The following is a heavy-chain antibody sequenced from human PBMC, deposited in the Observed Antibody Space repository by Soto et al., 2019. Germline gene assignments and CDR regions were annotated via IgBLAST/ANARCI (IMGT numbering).Heavy chain of an antibody. J-gene: IGHJ4*02. D-gene: IGHD3-9*01. CDR3: ARLSLVMVFDY. V-gene: IGHV4-39*01. Sequence: SGSLSLTCPVSGGSISSSRYYWAWIRQPPGKGLEWIGSIYYSASTYYNPSLKSRVTISVDTSKNQFSLKLSSVTASDTAVYYWARLSLVMVFDYWGQGTLVTVSS. CDR1: GGSISSSRYY. CDR2: IYYSAST.